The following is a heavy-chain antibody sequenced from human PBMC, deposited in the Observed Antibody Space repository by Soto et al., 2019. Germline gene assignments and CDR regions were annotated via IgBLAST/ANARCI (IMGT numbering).Heavy chain of an antibody. D-gene: IGHD2-21*01. Sequence: SGGSLRLSCAASGFTFDTYWMNWVRPAPGKGPEWLSGINSDGTISSYAESVKGRFTISRDNARNTLSLQMNSLRDDDTAVYYCARLSGDHSAFFSYGMDAWGQGTTVTVSS. CDR3: ARLSGDHSAFFSYGMDA. CDR1: GFTFDTYW. V-gene: IGHV3-74*01. J-gene: IGHJ6*02. CDR2: INSDGTIS.